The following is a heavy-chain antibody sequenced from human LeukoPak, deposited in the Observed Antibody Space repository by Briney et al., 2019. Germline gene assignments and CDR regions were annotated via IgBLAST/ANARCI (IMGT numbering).Heavy chain of an antibody. D-gene: IGHD2-2*01. CDR3: SRYCSTTTCPGYYYGMDI. CDR2: ISGSGGTT. CDR1: GFTFSSFA. Sequence: PGGSLRLSCAASGFTFSSFAMSWVRQAPGKGLEWVSVISGSGGTTYYAESVKGRFTISRDNSKSTLYLQINSLRAEDTAVYFCSRYCSTTTCPGYYYGMDIWGQGTAVTVSS. V-gene: IGHV3-23*01. J-gene: IGHJ6*02.